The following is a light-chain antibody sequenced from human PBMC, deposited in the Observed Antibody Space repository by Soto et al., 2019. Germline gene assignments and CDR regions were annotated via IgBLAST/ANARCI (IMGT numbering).Light chain of an antibody. Sequence: QAVVTQPPSVSAAPGQKVTISCSGSSSNIGNEYVSWYQQLPGTAPKLLIYDNNQRPSGIPDRFSGSKSGTSATLGITGLQTGDEADYYCGTWDGSLSAVVFGGGTKVTVL. CDR2: DNN. CDR3: GTWDGSLSAVV. CDR1: SSNIGNEY. V-gene: IGLV1-51*01. J-gene: IGLJ2*01.